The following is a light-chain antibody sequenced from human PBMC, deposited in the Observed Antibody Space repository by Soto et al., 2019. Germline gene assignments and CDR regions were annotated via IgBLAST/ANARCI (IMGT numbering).Light chain of an antibody. V-gene: IGLV1-44*01. CDR2: SNT. CDR1: SSNVGSHT. CDR3: AAWDDSLNGSV. Sequence: QSVLTQPPSASGAPGQRVTISCSGSSSNVGSHTANWYRQFPGTAPKLLIYSNTQRSSGVPDRFSGSKSGTSASLAISGLPSEDEADYYCAAWDDSLNGSVFGGGTKLTVL. J-gene: IGLJ3*02.